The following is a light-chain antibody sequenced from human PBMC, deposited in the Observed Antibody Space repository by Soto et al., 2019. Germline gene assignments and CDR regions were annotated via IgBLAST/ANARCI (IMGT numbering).Light chain of an antibody. Sequence: IQLTQSPSSLSASVGDRVTVTCRASQNINIYLNWYQQKPGKAPMLLIYGASSLQSGVPSRFSGGGSRTDFTLTISSLQTEDLATYYCQQSYRSPYTFGQGTKLEI. CDR3: QQSYRSPYT. CDR1: QNINIY. J-gene: IGKJ2*01. CDR2: GAS. V-gene: IGKV1-39*01.